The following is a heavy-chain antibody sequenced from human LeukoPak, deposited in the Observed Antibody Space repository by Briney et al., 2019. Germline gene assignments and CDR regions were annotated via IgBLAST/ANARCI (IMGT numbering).Heavy chain of an antibody. CDR3: ARVRGEVVPFDY. D-gene: IGHD3-22*01. J-gene: IGHJ4*02. CDR1: GGSISSSSYY. Sequence: SETLSLTCTVSGGSISSSSYYWGWIRQPPGKGLEWIGSIYYSGSTYYNPSLKSRVTISADTSKNQFSLKLSSVTAADTAVYYCARVRGEVVPFDYWGQGTLVTVSS. CDR2: IYYSGST. V-gene: IGHV4-39*01.